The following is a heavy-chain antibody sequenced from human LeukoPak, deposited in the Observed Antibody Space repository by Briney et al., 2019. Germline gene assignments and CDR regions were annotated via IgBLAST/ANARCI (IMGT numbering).Heavy chain of an antibody. CDR1: GYTFTGYY. V-gene: IGHV1-2*02. Sequence: GASVKVSCKASGYTFTGYYMHWVRQAPGQGLEWMGWINPNSGGTNYAQKFQGRVTMTRDTSISTAYMELSRLRSDDTAVYCCARVPWEPDPYAFDIWGQGTMVTVSS. J-gene: IGHJ3*02. CDR2: INPNSGGT. D-gene: IGHD1-26*01. CDR3: ARVPWEPDPYAFDI.